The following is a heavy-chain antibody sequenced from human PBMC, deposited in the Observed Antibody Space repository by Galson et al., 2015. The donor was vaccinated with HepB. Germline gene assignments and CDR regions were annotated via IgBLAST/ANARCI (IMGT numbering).Heavy chain of an antibody. J-gene: IGHJ4*02. D-gene: IGHD5-18*01. CDR1: GGTFSSYA. CDR3: ARARTEGYSYGYGGDY. Sequence: SVKVSCKASGGTFSSYAISWVRQAPGQGLEWMGGIIPIFGTANYAQKFQGRVTITADESTSTAYMELSSLRSGDTAVYYCARARTEGYSYGYGGDYWGQGTLVTVSS. V-gene: IGHV1-69*13. CDR2: IIPIFGTA.